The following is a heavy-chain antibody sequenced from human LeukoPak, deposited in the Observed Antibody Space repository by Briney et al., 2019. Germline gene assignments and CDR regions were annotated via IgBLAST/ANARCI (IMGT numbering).Heavy chain of an antibody. CDR3: AKGADIVVVPAAIGVFDY. D-gene: IGHD2-2*02. CDR1: GFTFSSYA. V-gene: IGHV3-23*01. Sequence: GGSLRLSCAASGFTFSSYAMSWVRQAPGKGLEWVSAISGSGGSTYYADSVKGRFTISRDNSKNTLYLQMNSLRAEDTAVYYCAKGADIVVVPAAIGVFDYWGQGTLVTVSS. CDR2: ISGSGGST. J-gene: IGHJ4*02.